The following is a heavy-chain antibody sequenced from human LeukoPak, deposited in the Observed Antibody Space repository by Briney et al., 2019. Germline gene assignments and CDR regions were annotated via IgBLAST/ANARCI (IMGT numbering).Heavy chain of an antibody. V-gene: IGHV1-69*06. CDR1: GYTFTGYY. CDR3: ARDLGEAGDY. Sequence: SVKVSCNSSGYTFTGYYMHWERQAPGQGLEWMGGIIPIFGTANYAHNFQGRVTITADKSTSTAYMELSSLRSEDTAVYYCARDLGEAGDYWGQGALVTVSS. J-gene: IGHJ4*02. CDR2: IIPIFGTA. D-gene: IGHD3-10*01.